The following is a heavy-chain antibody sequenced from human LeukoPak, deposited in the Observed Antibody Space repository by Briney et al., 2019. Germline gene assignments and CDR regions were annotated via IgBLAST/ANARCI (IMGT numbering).Heavy chain of an antibody. CDR3: ARETGSAVGSTDFDY. D-gene: IGHD4-17*01. CDR1: GFTFSTYA. J-gene: IGHJ4*02. CDR2: ISYDGSNK. Sequence: GGSLRLSCAASGFTFSTYAMSWARQAPGKGLEWVAVISYDGSNKYYADSVKGRFTISRDNSKNTLYLQMNSLRAEDTAVYYCARETGSAVGSTDFDYWGQGTLVTVSS. V-gene: IGHV3-30-3*01.